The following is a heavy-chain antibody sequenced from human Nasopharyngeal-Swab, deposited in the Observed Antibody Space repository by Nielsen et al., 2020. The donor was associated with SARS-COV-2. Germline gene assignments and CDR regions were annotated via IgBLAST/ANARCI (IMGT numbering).Heavy chain of an antibody. CDR3: ATTGYSSVYYVH. V-gene: IGHV4-39*07. D-gene: IGHD6-25*01. J-gene: IGHJ4*02. CDR1: GYSISSSNYY. CDR2: IYYSGTT. Sequence: SETLSLTCTVSGYSISSSNYYWVWIRQPPGKGLEWIGNIYYSGTTSYNPSLKSRVTISVDTSKNQFSLNLISVTAADTAVYYCATTGYSSVYYVHWGQGVLVTVSS.